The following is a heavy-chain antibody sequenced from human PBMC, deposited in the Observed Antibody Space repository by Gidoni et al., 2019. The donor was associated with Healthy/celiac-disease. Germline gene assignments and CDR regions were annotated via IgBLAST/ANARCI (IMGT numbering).Heavy chain of an antibody. V-gene: IGHV3-23*01. J-gene: IGHJ3*02. CDR3: AKIRTVTIAFNDAFDI. D-gene: IGHD4-17*01. CDR1: GITFSSYA. Sequence: EVQLLESGGGAVQPGGSMRLSGAASGITFSSYAMSWVRQAPGKGLEWVAAISGSGGSTYYADSVKVRFTISRDNSKNTLYLQMNILRAEDTAVYYCAKIRTVTIAFNDAFDIWGQGTMVTVSS. CDR2: ISGSGGST.